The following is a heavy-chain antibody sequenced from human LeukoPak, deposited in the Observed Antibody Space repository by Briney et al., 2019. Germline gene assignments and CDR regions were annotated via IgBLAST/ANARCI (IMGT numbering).Heavy chain of an antibody. V-gene: IGHV3-9*01. CDR3: ARDWDFDY. CDR1: GFTFDDYA. J-gene: IGHJ4*02. Sequence: GGSLRLSCAASGFTFDDYAMHWVRQAPGKGLEWVSGISWNSGSIAYADSVKGRFTISRDNAKNSLYLQMNSLRAEDTAVYYCARDWDFDYWGQGTLVTVSS. CDR2: ISWNSGSI.